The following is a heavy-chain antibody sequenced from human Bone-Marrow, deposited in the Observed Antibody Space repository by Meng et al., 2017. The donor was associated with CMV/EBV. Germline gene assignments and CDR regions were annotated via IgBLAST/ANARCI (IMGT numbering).Heavy chain of an antibody. D-gene: IGHD6-19*01. CDR2: INPNSGGT. Sequence: ASVKVSCKASGYTFISYYMHWVRQAPGQGLEWMGWINPNSGGTNYAQKFQGRVTMTRDTSISTAYMELSRLRSDDTAVYYCARAGDIAVAGSFDYWGQGTLVTVSS. CDR3: ARAGDIAVAGSFDY. J-gene: IGHJ4*02. CDR1: GYTFISYY. V-gene: IGHV1-2*02.